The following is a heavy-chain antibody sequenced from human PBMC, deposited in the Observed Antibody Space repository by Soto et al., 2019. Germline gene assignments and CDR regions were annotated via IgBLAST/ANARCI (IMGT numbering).Heavy chain of an antibody. CDR2: ISYDGSNK. V-gene: IGHV3-30*18. CDR3: AKDGYSSGWTLDY. D-gene: IGHD6-19*01. J-gene: IGHJ4*02. CDR1: GFTFSSYG. Sequence: PGGSLRLSCAASGFTFSSYGMHWVRQAPGKGLEWVAVISYDGSNKYYADSVKGRFTISRDNSKNTLYLQMNSLRAEDTAVYYCAKDGYSSGWTLDYWGQGTLVTVSS.